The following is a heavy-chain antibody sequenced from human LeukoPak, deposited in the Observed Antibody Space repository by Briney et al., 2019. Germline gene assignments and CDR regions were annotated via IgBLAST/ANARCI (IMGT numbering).Heavy chain of an antibody. V-gene: IGHV3-30*02. J-gene: IGHJ4*02. D-gene: IGHD5-24*01. Sequence: GGSLRLSCAASGFTFSSYGMHWVRQAPGKGLEWVAFIRYDGSNKYYADSVKGRFTISRDNPKNTLYLQMGSLRVEDTAVYYCARDGVATNDYWGQGTLVTVSS. CDR3: ARDGVATNDY. CDR2: IRYDGSNK. CDR1: GFTFSSYG.